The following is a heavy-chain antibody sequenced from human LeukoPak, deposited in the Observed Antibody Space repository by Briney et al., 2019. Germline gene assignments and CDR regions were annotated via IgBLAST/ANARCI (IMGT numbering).Heavy chain of an antibody. D-gene: IGHD3-10*01. CDR3: ARDDTLRLGSPLDS. J-gene: IGHJ4*02. V-gene: IGHV4-61*02. CDR1: GGSISSSSYY. Sequence: SETLSLTCTVSGGSISSSSYYWSWIRQPAGKGLEWIGRIYASGSTNYNPSLKSRVTISVDTSKNQFSLKLSSVTAADTAVYYCARDDTLRLGSPLDSWGQGTLVTVSS. CDR2: IYASGST.